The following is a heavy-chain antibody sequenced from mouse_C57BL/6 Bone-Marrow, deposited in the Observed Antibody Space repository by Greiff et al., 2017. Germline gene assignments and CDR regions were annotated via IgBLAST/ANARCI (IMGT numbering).Heavy chain of an antibody. D-gene: IGHD2-3*01. V-gene: IGHV14-1*01. J-gene: IGHJ1*03. Sequence: VQLQQSGAELVRPGASVKLSCTASGFNIKDYYMHWVKQRPEQGLEWIGRIDPEDGDTEYAPKFQGKATMTADTSSNTAYLQLSSLTSEDTAVYYCTTIYDGYYDWYFDVWGTETTVTVSS. CDR1: GFNIKDYY. CDR2: IDPEDGDT. CDR3: TTIYDGYYDWYFDV.